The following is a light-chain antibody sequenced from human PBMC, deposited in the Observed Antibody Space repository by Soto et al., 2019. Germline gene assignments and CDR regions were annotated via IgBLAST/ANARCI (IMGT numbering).Light chain of an antibody. CDR3: QQYNSYSPLT. CDR2: KAS. CDR1: QSISSW. Sequence: DIQMTQSPSTLSASVGDRVTITCRASQSISSWLAWYQQKPGEAPKLLIYKASGLESGVPSRFSGSGSGTDFTLTISSLQPDDFAPYYCQQYNSYSPLTFGGGTKVDIK. V-gene: IGKV1-5*03. J-gene: IGKJ4*01.